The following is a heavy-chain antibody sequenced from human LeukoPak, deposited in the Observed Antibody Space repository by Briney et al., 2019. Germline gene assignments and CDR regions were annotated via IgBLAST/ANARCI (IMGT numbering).Heavy chain of an antibody. CDR2: IKTDGSEK. CDR1: GFTFSNYW. Sequence: ARGSLRLSCEGSGFTFSNYWMGWVRQAPGKGLQWVANIKTDGSEKYYVDSVKGRFTISRDNAKNSLYLQMNSLRAEDTAVYYCARELAGHYYGSGSSFDYWGQGTLVTVSS. V-gene: IGHV3-7*01. CDR3: ARELAGHYYGSGSSFDY. D-gene: IGHD3-10*01. J-gene: IGHJ4*02.